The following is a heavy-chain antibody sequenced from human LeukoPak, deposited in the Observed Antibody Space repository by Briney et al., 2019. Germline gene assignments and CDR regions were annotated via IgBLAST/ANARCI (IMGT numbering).Heavy chain of an antibody. V-gene: IGHV5-51*01. J-gene: IGHJ6*04. CDR2: MYPCDSDT. CDR3: ARHLTGYSGYDPYYYYGVDV. CDR1: GYIFTNYL. Sequence: AESLNVSFMSSGYIFTNYLIGWLRQTPWKGVEWMGIMYPCDSDTRYIPSFRGELTISVDKSINAAYLQWSSLKASDSAMYYCARHLTGYSGYDPYYYYGVDVWGKGSTVTVSS. D-gene: IGHD5-12*01.